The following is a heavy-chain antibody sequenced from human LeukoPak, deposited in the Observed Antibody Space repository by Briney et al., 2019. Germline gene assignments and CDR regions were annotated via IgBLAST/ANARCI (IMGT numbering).Heavy chain of an antibody. V-gene: IGHV1-2*02. J-gene: IGHJ6*03. D-gene: IGHD1-26*01. Sequence: ASVKVSCKASGYTFTGYYMHWVRQAPGQGLEWMGWINPNSGGTNYAQKFQGRVTMTRDTSISTAYMELSRLRSDGTAVYYCAVNSDRYYYYYMDVWGKGTTVTVSS. CDR2: INPNSGGT. CDR3: AVNSDRYYYYYMDV. CDR1: GYTFTGYY.